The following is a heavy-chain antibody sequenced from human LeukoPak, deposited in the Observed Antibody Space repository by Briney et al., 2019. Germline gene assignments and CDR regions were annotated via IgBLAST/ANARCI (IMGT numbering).Heavy chain of an antibody. CDR3: ARASFGGIRYFQY. CDR1: GYTFTDYY. CDR2: IIPMFGTA. V-gene: IGHV1-69*01. Sequence: ATVKISCKASGYTFTDYYMHWVRQAPGQGLEWMGGIIPMFGTANYAQKFQGRVTITADESTSTAYMELSSLRSEDTAMYYCARASFGGIRYFQYWGQGTLVTVSS. J-gene: IGHJ1*01. D-gene: IGHD4-23*01.